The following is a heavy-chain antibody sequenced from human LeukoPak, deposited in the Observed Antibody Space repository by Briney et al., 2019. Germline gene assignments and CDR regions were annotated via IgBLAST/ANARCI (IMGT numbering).Heavy chain of an antibody. D-gene: IGHD4-23*01. CDR3: ARGRTPIGDY. Sequence: GGSLRLSCAASGFTFSSYGMHWVRQAPGKGLEWVAFIRYDGSNKYYADSLKGRLTISRDNAKNSLYLQMNSLRAEDTAVYYCARGRTPIGDYWGQGSLVTVSS. J-gene: IGHJ4*02. V-gene: IGHV3-30*02. CDR1: GFTFSSYG. CDR2: IRYDGSNK.